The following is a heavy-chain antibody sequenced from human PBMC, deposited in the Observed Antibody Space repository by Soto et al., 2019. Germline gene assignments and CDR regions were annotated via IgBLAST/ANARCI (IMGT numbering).Heavy chain of an antibody. CDR3: ARGWGGGLTLKNYYYGMDV. D-gene: IGHD3-16*01. Sequence: GASVKVSCKASGYTFTGYYMHWVRQAPGQGLEWMGWINPNSGGTNYAQKFQGWVTVTRDTSISTAYMELSRLRSDDTAVYYCARGWGGGLTLKNYYYGMDVWGQGTTVTVSS. CDR2: INPNSGGT. CDR1: GYTFTGYY. J-gene: IGHJ6*02. V-gene: IGHV1-2*04.